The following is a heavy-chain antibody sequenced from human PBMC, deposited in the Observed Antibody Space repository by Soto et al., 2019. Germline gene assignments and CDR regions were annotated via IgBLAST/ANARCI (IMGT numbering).Heavy chain of an antibody. CDR3: ARRDTSGFLRYFDN. Sequence: ASVKVSCKSSGGTFSSFINYPINWVRQAPGQGLEWMGGIVPNVGSVNYAQKFRGKVTITADKSTGTAYMELSSLRSEDTALYYCARRDTSGFLRYFDNWGQGTQVTVSS. J-gene: IGHJ4*02. CDR1: GGTFSSFINYP. CDR2: IVPNVGSV. V-gene: IGHV1-69*06. D-gene: IGHD3-3*01.